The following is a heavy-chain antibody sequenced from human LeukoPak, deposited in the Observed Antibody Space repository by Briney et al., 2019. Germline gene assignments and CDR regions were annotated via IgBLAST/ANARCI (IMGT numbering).Heavy chain of an antibody. CDR1: GFSFSSHG. J-gene: IGHJ4*02. D-gene: IGHD2-2*01. V-gene: IGHV3-23*01. CDR3: AHGSMYQLDY. CDR2: ILGGAGST. Sequence: GGTLRLSCAASGFSFSSHGMSWVGQAPGKGLEWVSGILGGAGSTYYADSVKGRFTISRDNSKNTLYLQMNSLRAEDTAVYYCAHGSMYQLDYWGQGTLVTVSS.